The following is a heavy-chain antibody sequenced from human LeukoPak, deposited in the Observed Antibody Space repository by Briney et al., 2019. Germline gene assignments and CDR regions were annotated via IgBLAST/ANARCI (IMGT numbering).Heavy chain of an antibody. CDR3: ARASDYGSGSFYYFDY. CDR1: GGSISSGDYY. CDR2: IYYSEM. D-gene: IGHD3-10*01. J-gene: IGHJ4*02. Sequence: SETLSLTCTVSGGSISSGDYYWSWIRQPPGKGLEWIGYIYYSEMYNNPSLKSRVTISVDTSKNQFSLKLSSVTAADTAVYYCARASDYGSGSFYYFDYWGQGRLVTVTS. V-gene: IGHV4-30-4*01.